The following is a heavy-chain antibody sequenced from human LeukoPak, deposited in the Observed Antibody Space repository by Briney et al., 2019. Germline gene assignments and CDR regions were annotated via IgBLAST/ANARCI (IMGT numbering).Heavy chain of an antibody. V-gene: IGHV4-39*01. D-gene: IGHD3-3*01. CDR2: IYYSGST. CDR1: GGSISSSSYY. CDR3: ARSSYYDFWSGSGHMDV. Sequence: SETLSLTCTVSGGSISSSSYYWGWIRQPPGKGLEWIGSIYYSGSTYYNPSLKSRVTISVDTSKNQFSLKLSSVTAADTAVYYCARSSYYDFWSGSGHMDVWGKGTTVTVSS. J-gene: IGHJ6*03.